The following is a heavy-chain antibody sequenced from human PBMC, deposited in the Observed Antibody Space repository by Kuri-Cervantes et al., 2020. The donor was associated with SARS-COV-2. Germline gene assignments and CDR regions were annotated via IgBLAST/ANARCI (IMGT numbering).Heavy chain of an antibody. V-gene: IGHV4-39*07. CDR1: GGSISSSSYY. Sequence: GSLRLSCTVSGGSISSSSYYWGWIRQPPGKGLEWIGSIYYSGSTYYNPCLKSRVTISVDTSKNQFSLKLSYVTAADTAVYYCAREDLSVVVPAAFFDYWGQGTLVTVSS. J-gene: IGHJ4*02. D-gene: IGHD2-2*01. CDR3: AREDLSVVVPAAFFDY. CDR2: IYYSGST.